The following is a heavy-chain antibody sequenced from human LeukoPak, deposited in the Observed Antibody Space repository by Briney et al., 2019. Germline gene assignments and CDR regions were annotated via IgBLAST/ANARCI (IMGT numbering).Heavy chain of an antibody. Sequence: SETLSLTCGVSGGSISSNNWWGWVRQPPGKGLEWTGEIYHSGSPNYNPSLKSRVTISVDRSRNHFSLNLSSVTAADAAVYYCARVNINNWHSCDYWGQGTLVTVSS. J-gene: IGHJ4*02. CDR2: IYHSGSP. CDR3: ARVNINNWHSCDY. V-gene: IGHV4/OR15-8*01. CDR1: GGSISSNNW. D-gene: IGHD1-1*01.